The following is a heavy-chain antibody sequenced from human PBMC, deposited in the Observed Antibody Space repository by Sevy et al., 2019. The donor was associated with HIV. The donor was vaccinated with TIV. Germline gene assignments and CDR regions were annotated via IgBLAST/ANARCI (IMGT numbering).Heavy chain of an antibody. D-gene: IGHD3-16*01. Sequence: GGSLRLSCAASGFNIRAHWMLWVRQAPGKGLEWVANINEDGSTKYYLDSVKGRFTISRDNAENSAFLQMNSLRVEDTAVYYCVRARPPXGLGDAFDIWGHXTMVTVSS. J-gene: IGHJ3*02. CDR2: INEDGSTK. CDR1: GFNIRAHW. V-gene: IGHV3-7*01. CDR3: VRARPPXGLGDAFDI.